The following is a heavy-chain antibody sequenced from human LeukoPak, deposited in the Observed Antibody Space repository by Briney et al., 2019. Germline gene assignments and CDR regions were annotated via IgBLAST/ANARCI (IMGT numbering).Heavy chain of an antibody. J-gene: IGHJ5*02. CDR3: ARGDPHADL. V-gene: IGHV3-48*03. Sequence: PGGSLRLSCAASGFDLNTYEMSWVRQAPGKGLEWIADITISGHTKNYADSVKGRFTISRDNAGPSLSLQMNSLRVEDTGVYYCARGDPHADLWGQGTLVTVSS. CDR1: GFDLNTYE. CDR2: ITISGHTK.